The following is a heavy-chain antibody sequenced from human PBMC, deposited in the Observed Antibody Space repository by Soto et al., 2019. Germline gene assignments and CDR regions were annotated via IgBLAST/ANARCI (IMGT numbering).Heavy chain of an antibody. CDR1: GDSISSVDYY. CDR3: ARDLWVEPELYYYGMDV. CDR2: IFYSGTT. J-gene: IGHJ6*02. D-gene: IGHD1-1*01. V-gene: IGHV4-30-4*01. Sequence: QVQLQESGPGLVRPSQTLSLTCTVSGDSISSVDYYWSWIRRTPGTGLEWIGHIFYSGTTYYNPSLKSRLTISVDTSKNHFSLRLTSVTAADTAVYYCARDLWVEPELYYYGMDVWGQGTTVTVSS.